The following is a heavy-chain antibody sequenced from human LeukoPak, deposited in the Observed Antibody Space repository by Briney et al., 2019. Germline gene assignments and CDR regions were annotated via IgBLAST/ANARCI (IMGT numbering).Heavy chain of an antibody. J-gene: IGHJ4*02. CDR3: ASNTGTVFDY. V-gene: IGHV4-59*01. D-gene: IGHD7-27*01. CDR2: VYYSGST. Sequence: SETLSLTCTVSGDFITAYYWSWIRQPPGKGLEWIGYVYYSGSTEYNPSLRSRATISLEMSKHQFTLNLTSVTAADTAVYYCASNTGTVFDYWGQGALVTVSS. CDR1: GDFITAYY.